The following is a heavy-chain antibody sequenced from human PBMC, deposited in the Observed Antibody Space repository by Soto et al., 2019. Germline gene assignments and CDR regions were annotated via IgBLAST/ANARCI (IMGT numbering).Heavy chain of an antibody. D-gene: IGHD6-13*01. CDR3: VSVFRSSWYYFDY. V-gene: IGHV4-4*02. CDR1: GGSISSSNW. CDR2: PYHSGST. Sequence: QVQLQESGPGLVKPSGTLSLTCAVSGGSISSSNWWRWVRQPPGKGLEWIGEPYHSGSTNYNPSLKSRVTISVDKCKNQFSLKLSSVTAADAAVYYCVSVFRSSWYYFDYWGQGTLVTVSA. J-gene: IGHJ4*02.